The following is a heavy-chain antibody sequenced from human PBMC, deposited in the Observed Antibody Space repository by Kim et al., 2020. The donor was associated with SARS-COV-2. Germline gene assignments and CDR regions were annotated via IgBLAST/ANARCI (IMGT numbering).Heavy chain of an antibody. V-gene: IGHV3-15*01. CDR2: IKSKTDGGTT. D-gene: IGHD6-19*01. CDR1: GFTFSNAW. CDR3: GLRGSGWYWFDY. Sequence: GGSLRLSCAASGFTFSNAWMSWVRQAPGKGLEWVGRIKSKTDGGTTDYAAPVKGRFSISRDDSKNTLYLQMNSLKIEDTAVYYCGLRGSGWYWFDYRGQGTLVTVSS. J-gene: IGHJ4*02.